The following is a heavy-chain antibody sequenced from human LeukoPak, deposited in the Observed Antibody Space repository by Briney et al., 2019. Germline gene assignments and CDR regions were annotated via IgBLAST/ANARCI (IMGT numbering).Heavy chain of an antibody. CDR2: ISSSSTYI. CDR1: GFTFSSYS. D-gene: IGHD3-10*01. V-gene: IGHV3-21*01. J-gene: IGHJ3*02. CDR3: AREGAGRIDAFDI. Sequence: GGSLRLSCAASGFTFSSYSMNWVRQAPGKGLEWVSSISSSSTYIYYADSVKGRFTISRDNAKNSLYLQMNSLRDEDTAVYYCAREGAGRIDAFDIWGQGTMVTVSS.